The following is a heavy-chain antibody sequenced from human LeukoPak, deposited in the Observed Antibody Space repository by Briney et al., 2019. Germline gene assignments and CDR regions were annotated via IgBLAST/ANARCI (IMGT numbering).Heavy chain of an antibody. CDR2: ISSGISYI. CDR1: GFTFSSYS. D-gene: IGHD3-3*01. Sequence: GGSLRLSCAASGFTFSSYSMNWVRQAPGRGLGWVSSISSGISYIYYADSVKGRFTISRDNAKNSLYLQMNSLRAEDTAVYYCARDGEGAFFGVVISYYMDVWGKGTTVTVSS. V-gene: IGHV3-21*01. CDR3: ARDGEGAFFGVVISYYMDV. J-gene: IGHJ6*03.